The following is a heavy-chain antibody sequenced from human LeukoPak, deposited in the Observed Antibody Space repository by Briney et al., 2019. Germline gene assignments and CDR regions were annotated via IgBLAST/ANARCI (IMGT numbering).Heavy chain of an antibody. Sequence: SETLSLTCTVSGGSISSSSYYWGWIRQPPGKGLEWIGSIYYSGSTYYNPSLKSRVTISVDTSKNQFSLKLSSVTAADTAVYYCARRGIYGMDVWGQGTTVTVSS. CDR2: IYYSGST. V-gene: IGHV4-39*01. J-gene: IGHJ6*02. CDR3: ARRGIYGMDV. CDR1: GGSISSSSYY. D-gene: IGHD3-16*01.